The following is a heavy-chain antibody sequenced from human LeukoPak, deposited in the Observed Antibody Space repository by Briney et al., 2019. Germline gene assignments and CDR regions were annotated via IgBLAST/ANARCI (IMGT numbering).Heavy chain of an antibody. J-gene: IGHJ4*02. CDR3: ARAFSGDYAWLDY. Sequence: SETLSLTCTVSSGSISSGTYYWSWIRQHPGKGLEWIGYIHSSGSTYYNPSLKSRVTISEDTSKNTFSLKLSSVTAADTAVYYCARAFSGDYAWLDYWGQGTLVTVFS. CDR1: SGSISSGTYY. D-gene: IGHD4-17*01. CDR2: IHSSGST. V-gene: IGHV4-31*03.